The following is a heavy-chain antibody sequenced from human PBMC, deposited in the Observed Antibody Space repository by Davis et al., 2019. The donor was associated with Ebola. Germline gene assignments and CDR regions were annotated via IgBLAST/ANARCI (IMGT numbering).Heavy chain of an antibody. D-gene: IGHD3-22*01. CDR3: ARGWPGRDDSSGYYDSFDY. V-gene: IGHV1-2*02. J-gene: IGHJ4*02. CDR2: INPNSGGT. Sequence: ASVKVSCKASGYTFTGYYMHWVRQAPGQGLEWMGWINPNSGGTNYAQKFQGRVTMTRDTSISTAYMELSRLRSDDTAVYYCARGWPGRDDSSGYYDSFDYWGQGTLVTVSS. CDR1: GYTFTGYY.